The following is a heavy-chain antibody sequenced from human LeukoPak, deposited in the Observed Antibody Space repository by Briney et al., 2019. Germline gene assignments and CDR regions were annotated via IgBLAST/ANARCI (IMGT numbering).Heavy chain of an antibody. D-gene: IGHD3-16*01. J-gene: IGHJ4*02. Sequence: GRSLRLSCAASGFTSSSYAMHWVRQAPGKGLEWVAVISYDGSNKYYADSVKGRFTISRDNSKNTLYLQMNSLRAEDTAVYCCARGWYGGFGYFDYWGQGTLVTVSS. V-gene: IGHV3-30*04. CDR3: ARGWYGGFGYFDY. CDR1: GFTSSSYA. CDR2: ISYDGSNK.